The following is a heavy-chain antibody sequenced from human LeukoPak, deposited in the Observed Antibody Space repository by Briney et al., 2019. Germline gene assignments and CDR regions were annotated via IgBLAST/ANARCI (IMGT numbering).Heavy chain of an antibody. V-gene: IGHV3-30*18. J-gene: IGHJ4*02. CDR1: GFTFSSYG. CDR2: ISYDGSNK. CDR3: AKDSYDSSGYLPY. Sequence: GESLKISCAASGFTFSSYGMHWVRQAPGKGLEWVAVISYDGSNKYYADSVKGRFTISRDNSKNTLYLQMNSLRAEDTAVYYCAKDSYDSSGYLPYWGQGTLVTVSS. D-gene: IGHD3-22*01.